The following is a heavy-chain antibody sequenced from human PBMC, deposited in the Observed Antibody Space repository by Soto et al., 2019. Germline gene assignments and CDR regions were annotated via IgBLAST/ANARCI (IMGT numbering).Heavy chain of an antibody. CDR2: INHSGST. CDR1: GGSFSGYY. CDR3: ARLEQIGGY. J-gene: IGHJ4*02. V-gene: IGHV4-34*01. Sequence: SETLSLTCAVYGGSFSGYYWSWIRQPPGKGLEWIGEINHSGSTNYNPSLKSRVTISVDTSKNQFSLKLSSVTAADTAVYYCARLEQIGGYWGQGTLVTLSS. D-gene: IGHD6-6*01.